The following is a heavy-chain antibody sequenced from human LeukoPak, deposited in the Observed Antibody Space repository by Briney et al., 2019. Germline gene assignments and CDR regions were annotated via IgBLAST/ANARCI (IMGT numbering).Heavy chain of an antibody. Sequence: GGSLRLSCAASGFTFSSYGMHWVRQAPGKGLEWVAFIRYDGSNKYYADSVKGRFTISRDNSKNTLYLQMNSLRAEDRAVYYCAKDTSSMIPKSFDYWGQGTLVTVSS. CDR1: GFTFSSYG. CDR2: IRYDGSNK. V-gene: IGHV3-30*02. CDR3: AKDTSSMIPKSFDY. D-gene: IGHD3-16*01. J-gene: IGHJ4*02.